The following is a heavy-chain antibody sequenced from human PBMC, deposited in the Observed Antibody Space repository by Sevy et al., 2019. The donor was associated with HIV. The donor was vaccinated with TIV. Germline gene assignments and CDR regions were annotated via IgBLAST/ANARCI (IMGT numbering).Heavy chain of an antibody. Sequence: GGSLRLSCAASGSTFSNYAMSWVRQAPGKGLEWVSSIRISGGNTYYANSVKGRFTISRDNSKNTLYLQMNSLRAEDTAVYYCAKEWTQLSDWYGELDYWGQGSLVTVSS. CDR2: IRISGGNT. CDR3: AKEWTQLSDWYGELDY. CDR1: GSTFSNYA. J-gene: IGHJ4*02. D-gene: IGHD6-19*01. V-gene: IGHV3-23*01.